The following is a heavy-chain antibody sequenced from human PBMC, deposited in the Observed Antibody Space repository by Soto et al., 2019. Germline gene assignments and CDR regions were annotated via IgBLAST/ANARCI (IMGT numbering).Heavy chain of an antibody. CDR1: GFTFSSYD. CDR2: IGTAGDP. CDR3: ARGVYDSSGYGYYYYGMDV. V-gene: IGHV3-13*05. D-gene: IGHD3-22*01. J-gene: IGHJ6*02. Sequence: GGSLRLSCAASGFTFSSYDMHWVRQATGKGLEWVSAIGTAGDPYYPGSVKGRFTISRENAKNSLYLQMNSLRAGDTAVYYCARGVYDSSGYGYYYYGMDVWGQGTTVTVYS.